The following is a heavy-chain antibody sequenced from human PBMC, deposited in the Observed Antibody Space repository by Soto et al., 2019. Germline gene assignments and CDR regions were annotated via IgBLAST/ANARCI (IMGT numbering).Heavy chain of an antibody. CDR2: ISSSSSYI. CDR1: GFTSSSYS. CDR3: AREGYLYDSSGYYYPQGAFDI. J-gene: IGHJ3*02. D-gene: IGHD3-22*01. Sequence: GGSLRLSCAASGFTSSSYSMNWVRQAPGKGLEWVSSISSSSSYIYYADSVKGRFTISRDNAKNSLYLQMNSLRAEDTAVYYCAREGYLYDSSGYYYPQGAFDIWGQGTMVTVSS. V-gene: IGHV3-21*01.